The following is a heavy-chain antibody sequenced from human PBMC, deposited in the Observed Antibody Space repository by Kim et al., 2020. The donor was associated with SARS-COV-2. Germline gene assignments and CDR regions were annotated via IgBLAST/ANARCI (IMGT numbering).Heavy chain of an antibody. V-gene: IGHV3-23*01. J-gene: IGHJ4*02. CDR1: GFTFSTSP. Sequence: GGSLRLSCVASGFTFSTSPMGWVRQAPGKGLEWVSRISWDGTRTYYADSVKGRVTMSSDKSKNMLYLHMNSLRVEDTAVYYCAKGEINSGFDYWGQGTQVTVSS. CDR2: ISWDGTRT. CDR3: AKGEINSGFDY. D-gene: IGHD1-26*01.